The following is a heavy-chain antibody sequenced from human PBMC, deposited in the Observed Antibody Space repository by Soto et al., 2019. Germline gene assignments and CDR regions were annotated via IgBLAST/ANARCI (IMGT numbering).Heavy chain of an antibody. Sequence: ASVKVSCKASGYTFTSYGISWVRQAPGQGLEWMGWISAYNGNTNYAQKLQGRVTMTTDTSTSTAYMELRSLRSDDTAVYYCARDNPITIFGVVTPPPKTHDYYYYGMDVWGQGTTVTVSS. V-gene: IGHV1-18*01. CDR1: GYTFTSYG. CDR3: ARDNPITIFGVVTPPPKTHDYYYYGMDV. D-gene: IGHD3-3*01. J-gene: IGHJ6*02. CDR2: ISAYNGNT.